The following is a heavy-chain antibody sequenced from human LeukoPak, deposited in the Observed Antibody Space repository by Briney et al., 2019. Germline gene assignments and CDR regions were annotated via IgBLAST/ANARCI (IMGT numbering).Heavy chain of an antibody. CDR3: V. CDR2: ISGYNSKP. V-gene: IGHV1-18*01. J-gene: IGHJ6*02. Sequence: ASVTVSCKTSGYSFTNFGITWVRQAPGQGLEWMGWISGYNSKPFYAQNFQGRVTMTTETSTGTVNMELRSLRPDDTAVYLDVWGQGTTVIVSS. CDR1: GYSFTNFG.